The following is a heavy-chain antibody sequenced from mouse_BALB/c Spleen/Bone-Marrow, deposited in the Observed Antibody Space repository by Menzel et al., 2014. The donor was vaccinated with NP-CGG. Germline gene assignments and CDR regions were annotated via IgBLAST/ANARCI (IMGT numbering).Heavy chain of an antibody. Sequence: EVKLVESGPGLVKPSQSLSLTCSVTGYSITSGYYWNWIRQFPGNKLEWVGYISYDGSNNYNPSLKNRISITRDTSKNQFFLKLNSVTTEDTATYYCARGVFFDYWGQGTTLTVSS. J-gene: IGHJ2*01. V-gene: IGHV3-6*02. CDR2: ISYDGSN. CDR1: GYSITSGYY. CDR3: ARGVFFDY.